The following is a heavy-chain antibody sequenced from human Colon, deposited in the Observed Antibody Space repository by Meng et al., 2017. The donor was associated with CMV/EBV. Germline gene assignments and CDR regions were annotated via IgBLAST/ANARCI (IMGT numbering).Heavy chain of an antibody. J-gene: IGHJ4*02. V-gene: IGHV3-74*01. CDR2: INTDGITA. CDR3: ARGPLYDAVDY. D-gene: IGHD2-2*02. Sequence: SCAPSGFTFGSYWMHWVRQAPGKGLMWVARINTDGITANYADSVKGRFTISRDNAKNTLYLQMNSLRAEDTAVYYCARGPLYDAVDYWGQGTLVTVSS. CDR1: GFTFGSYW.